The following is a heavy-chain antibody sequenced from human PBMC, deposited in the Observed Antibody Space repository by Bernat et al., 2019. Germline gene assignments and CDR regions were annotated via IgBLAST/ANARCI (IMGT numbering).Heavy chain of an antibody. V-gene: IGHV4-59*08. CDR1: GGSISSYY. D-gene: IGHD3-10*01. CDR2: IYSSGST. CDR3: AGHGYYGSAD. J-gene: IGHJ4*02. Sequence: QVQLQESGPGLVKPSETLSLTCTVSGGSISSYYWSWIRQPPGKGLEWIGYIYSSGSTNYNPSLKSRVTISVDTSKNKFSRKRSSVTAADSAVYYCAGHGYYGSADWGQGTLVTVSS.